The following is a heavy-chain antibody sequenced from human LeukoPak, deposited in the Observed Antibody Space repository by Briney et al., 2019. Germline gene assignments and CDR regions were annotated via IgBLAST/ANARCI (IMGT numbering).Heavy chain of an antibody. D-gene: IGHD2/OR15-2a*01. J-gene: IGHJ4*02. CDR2: ISWNSGSI. CDR3: AKGGGNRGFRSNFDY. Sequence: PGGSLRLSCAASGFTFDDYAMHWVRQAPGKGLEWVSGISWNSGSIGYADSVKGRFTISRDNAKNSLYLQMNSLIAEGTVLYYVAKGGGNRGFRSNFDYWGQGTLFTSPQ. CDR1: GFTFDDYA. V-gene: IGHV3-9*01.